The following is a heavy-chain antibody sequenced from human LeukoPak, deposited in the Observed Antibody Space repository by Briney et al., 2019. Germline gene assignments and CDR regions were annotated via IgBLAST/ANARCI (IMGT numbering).Heavy chain of an antibody. D-gene: IGHD3-10*01. J-gene: IGHJ6*02. CDR2: IIPILGIA. CDR3: ARDRGRGWFGELEEYYYYGMDV. CDR1: GGTFSSYA. V-gene: IGHV1-69*04. Sequence: GASVKVSCKASGGTFSSYAISWVRQAPGQGLEWMGRIIPILGIANYAQKFQGRVTITADKSTSTAYMELSSLRSEDTAVYYCARDRGRGWFGELEEYYYYGMDVWGQGTTVTVSS.